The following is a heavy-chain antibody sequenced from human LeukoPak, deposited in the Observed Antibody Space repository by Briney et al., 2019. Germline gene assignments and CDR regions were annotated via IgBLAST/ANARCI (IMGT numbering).Heavy chain of an antibody. Sequence: GGSLRLSCEASGFIFSSYSMNWVRQAPGKGLEWISKINSGSTTIYYKDSVRGRFTISRDNAKNTLYLQMNSLRAEDTAVYYCAKGNTMNHFDYWGQGTLVTVSS. J-gene: IGHJ4*02. CDR2: INSGSTTI. CDR3: AKGNTMNHFDY. V-gene: IGHV3-48*01. D-gene: IGHD3-22*01. CDR1: GFIFSSYS.